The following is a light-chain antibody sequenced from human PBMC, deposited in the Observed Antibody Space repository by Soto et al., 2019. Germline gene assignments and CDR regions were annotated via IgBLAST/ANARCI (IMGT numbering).Light chain of an antibody. CDR3: KQYGTSPT. CDR1: QSINNIH. Sequence: EIVLTQSPDTLSLSPGERATLSCRVSQSINNIHLAWYQQKPGQAPRLLIHGASSRATGIPDRFSGSGSGTDFTLTISRLEPEDFAVYYCKQYGTSPTFAQGTKVEIK. J-gene: IGKJ1*01. V-gene: IGKV3-20*01. CDR2: GAS.